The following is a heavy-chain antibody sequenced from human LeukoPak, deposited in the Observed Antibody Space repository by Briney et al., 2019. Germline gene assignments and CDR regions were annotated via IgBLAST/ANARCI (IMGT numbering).Heavy chain of an antibody. CDR1: GYSFTSYW. CDR2: IYPGDSDT. V-gene: IGHV5-51*01. CDR3: ARWPSMVRGAASRLIDY. Sequence: GESLKISCKGSGYSFTSYWIGWVRQMPGKGLEWMGIIYPGDSDTRYSPSFQGQVTISADKSISTAYLQWGSLKASDTAMYYCARWPSMVRGAASRLIDYWGQGTLVTVSS. J-gene: IGHJ4*02. D-gene: IGHD3-10*01.